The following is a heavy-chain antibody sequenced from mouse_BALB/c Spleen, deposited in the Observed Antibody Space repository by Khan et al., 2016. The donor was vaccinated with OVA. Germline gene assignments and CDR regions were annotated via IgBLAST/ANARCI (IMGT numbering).Heavy chain of an antibody. Sequence: EVELVESGGSSVKPGGSLKLSCAVSGFTFSSYVMSWVRQTPEKRLEWVASISSGGSTYYPDSVKGRFTISRDNARNLVNLQMSSLRSEDMAIYYGAREAYRYDEYYFDYWGQGTTLTVSS. CDR1: GFTFSSYV. V-gene: IGHV5-6-5*01. CDR3: AREAYRYDEYYFDY. CDR2: ISSGGST. D-gene: IGHD2-14*01. J-gene: IGHJ2*01.